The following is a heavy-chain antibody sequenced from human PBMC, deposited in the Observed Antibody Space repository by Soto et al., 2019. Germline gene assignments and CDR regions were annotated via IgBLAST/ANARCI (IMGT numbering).Heavy chain of an antibody. CDR3: ARSSGSGGSGGDWFDP. Sequence: PGGSLRLSCAASGFTFSSYGMHWVRQAPGKGLEWVAAIWYDGSNKYYADSVKGRFTISRDNSKNTLYLQMNSLRAEDTAVYYCARSSGSGGSGGDWFDPWGQGTLVTVSS. CDR2: IWYDGSNK. V-gene: IGHV3-33*01. J-gene: IGHJ5*02. D-gene: IGHD2-15*01. CDR1: GFTFSSYG.